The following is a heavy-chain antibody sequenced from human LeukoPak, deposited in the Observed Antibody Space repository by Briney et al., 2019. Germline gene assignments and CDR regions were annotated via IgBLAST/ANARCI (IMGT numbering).Heavy chain of an antibody. J-gene: IGHJ6*02. D-gene: IGHD6-19*01. CDR2: IYSGGST. CDR1: GFTVSSNY. Sequence: PGGSLRLSCAASGFTVSSNYMSWVRQAPGKGLEWVSVIYSGGSTYYADSVKGRFTISRDNSKNTLYLQMNSLRAEDTAVYYCARALEWQWLVGYYGMDVWGQGTTVTVSS. V-gene: IGHV3-53*01. CDR3: ARALEWQWLVGYYGMDV.